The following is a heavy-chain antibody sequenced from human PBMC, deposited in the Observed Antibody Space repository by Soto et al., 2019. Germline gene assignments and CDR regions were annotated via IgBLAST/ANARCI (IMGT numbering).Heavy chain of an antibody. V-gene: IGHV4-61*01. Sequence: SETLSLTCTVSGDSVSSGSYYWSWIRQPPGKGLEWIGYISYSGNTNYNPSLKSRLTISVDTSKNQFSLKLSSVTAADTAVYYCARTAGSFDNWFDPWGQGTLVTVSS. CDR2: ISYSGNT. J-gene: IGHJ5*02. CDR1: GDSVSSGSYY. D-gene: IGHD3-10*01. CDR3: ARTAGSFDNWFDP.